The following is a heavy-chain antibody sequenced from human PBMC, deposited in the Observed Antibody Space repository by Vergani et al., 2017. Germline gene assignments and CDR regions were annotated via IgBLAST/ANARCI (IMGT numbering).Heavy chain of an antibody. Sequence: QVQLVQSGAEVKKPGASVKVSCKASGYTFTSYGISWVRQAPGQGLEWMGWISAYNGNTNYAQKLQGRVTMTTDTSTSTAYMELRSLRSDDTAVYYCAIWLATGSSSFTVDYWGQGTLVTVSS. CDR1: GYTFTSYG. CDR3: AIWLATGSSSFTVDY. D-gene: IGHD6-6*01. J-gene: IGHJ4*02. CDR2: ISAYNGNT. V-gene: IGHV1-18*04.